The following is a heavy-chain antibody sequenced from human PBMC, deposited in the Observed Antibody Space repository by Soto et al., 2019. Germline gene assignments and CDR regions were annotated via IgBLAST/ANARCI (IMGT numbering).Heavy chain of an antibody. D-gene: IGHD3-22*01. CDR1: GFTFGSYA. Sequence: EVQLLESGGGLVQPGVSLRRSCAASGFTFGSYAMSWVRQAPGKGLEWVSAISGSGGSTYYADSVKGRFTISRDNSKNTLYLQMNSLRAEDTAVYYCAKNWLTVYYYYGMDVWGQGTTVTVSS. V-gene: IGHV3-23*01. J-gene: IGHJ6*02. CDR3: AKNWLTVYYYYGMDV. CDR2: ISGSGGST.